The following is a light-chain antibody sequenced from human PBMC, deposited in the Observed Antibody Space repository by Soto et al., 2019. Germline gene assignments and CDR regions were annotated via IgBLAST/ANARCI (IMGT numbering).Light chain of an antibody. V-gene: IGKV3-11*01. J-gene: IGKJ1*01. Sequence: EIVLTQSPATLSLSPGERATLSCRASQSIGLAIAWYQHKPGQAPRLLIFDASQRATGIPARFRGSESGTDFTLSISSLGPEDFAVYYCQQRTDRPPWTFGQGTKVESK. CDR3: QQRTDRPPWT. CDR2: DAS. CDR1: QSIGLA.